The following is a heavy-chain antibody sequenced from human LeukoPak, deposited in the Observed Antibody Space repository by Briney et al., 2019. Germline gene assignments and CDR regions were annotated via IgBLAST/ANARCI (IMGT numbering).Heavy chain of an antibody. J-gene: IGHJ5*02. D-gene: IGHD6-19*01. CDR2: INPNSGGT. Sequence: ASVKVSCKASGYTFTGYYMHGVRQAPGQGLEWMGWINPNSGGTNYAQKFQGRVTMTRDTSISTAYMELSRLRSDDTAVYYCARLIAVAGIWLFDPWGQGTLVTVSS. V-gene: IGHV1-2*02. CDR1: GYTFTGYY. CDR3: ARLIAVAGIWLFDP.